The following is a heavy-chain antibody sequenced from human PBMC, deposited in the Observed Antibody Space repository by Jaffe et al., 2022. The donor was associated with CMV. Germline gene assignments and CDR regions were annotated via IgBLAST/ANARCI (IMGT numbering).Heavy chain of an antibody. V-gene: IGHV4-34*01. J-gene: IGHJ6*02. CDR2: INHSGST. CDR3: ARRPRVTTSYGMDV. CDR1: GGSFSGYY. D-gene: IGHD4-17*01. Sequence: QVQLQQWGAGLLKPSETLSLTCAVYGGSFSGYYWSWIRQPPGKGLEWIGEINHSGSTNYNPSLKSRVTISVDTSKNQFSLKLSSVTAADTAVYYCARRPRVTTSYGMDVWGQGTTVTVSS.